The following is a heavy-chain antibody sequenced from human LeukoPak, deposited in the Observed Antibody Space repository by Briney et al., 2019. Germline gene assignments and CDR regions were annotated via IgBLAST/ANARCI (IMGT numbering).Heavy chain of an antibody. J-gene: IGHJ5*02. V-gene: IGHV1-18*01. CDR3: ARAGAWQTRGNWFDP. Sequence: ASVKVSCKASGYTFTSYGISWVRQAPGQGLEWMGWISAYNGNTNYAQKLQGRVTMTTDTSTSTAYMGLRSLRSDDTAVYYCARAGAWQTRGNWFDPWGQGTLVTVSS. CDR2: ISAYNGNT. D-gene: IGHD1-26*01. CDR1: GYTFTSYG.